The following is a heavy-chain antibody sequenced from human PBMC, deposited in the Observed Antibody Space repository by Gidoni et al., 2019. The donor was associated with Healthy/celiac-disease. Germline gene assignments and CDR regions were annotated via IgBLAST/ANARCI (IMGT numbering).Heavy chain of an antibody. V-gene: IGHV4-34*01. J-gene: IGHJ5*02. CDR3: ARGLYGDYVNNWFDP. D-gene: IGHD4-17*01. CDR2: INHSGST. Sequence: QVQLQQWGAGLLKPSETLSLTCAVYGGSFSGYYRSWIRQPPGKGLEWIGEINHSGSTNYNPSLKSRVTISVDTSKNQFSLKLSSVTAADTAVYYCARGLYGDYVNNWFDPWGQGTLVTVSS. CDR1: GGSFSGYY.